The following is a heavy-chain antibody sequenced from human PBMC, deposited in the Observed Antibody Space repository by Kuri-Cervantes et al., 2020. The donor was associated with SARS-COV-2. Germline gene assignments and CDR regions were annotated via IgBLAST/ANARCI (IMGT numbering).Heavy chain of an antibody. CDR3: ARDLLNVWSGYYYYYGMGV. V-gene: IGHV3-48*02. CDR1: GFTFSSYS. CDR2: ISSSSSTI. D-gene: IGHD3-3*01. Sequence: GGSLRLSCAASGFTFSSYSMNWVRQAPGKGLEWVSYISSSSSTIYYADSVKGRFTISRDNAKNSLYLQMNSLRDEDTAVYYCARDLLNVWSGYYYYYGMGVWGQGTTVTVSS. J-gene: IGHJ6*02.